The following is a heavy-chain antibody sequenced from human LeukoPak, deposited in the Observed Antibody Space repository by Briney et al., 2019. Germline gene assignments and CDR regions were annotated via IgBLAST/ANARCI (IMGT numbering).Heavy chain of an antibody. CDR2: ISGSGGST. CDR1: GFTFSSYG. D-gene: IGHD3-9*01. CDR3: ARDRGVLRYFDWLFEFDY. Sequence: GGSLRLSCAASGFTFSSYGMHRVRQAPGKGLEWVSAISGSGGSTYYAVSVKGRFTISRDKSKNTLSLQMNILRAEDTAVYYCARDRGVLRYFDWLFEFDYWGQGTLVTVSS. V-gene: IGHV3-23*01. J-gene: IGHJ4*02.